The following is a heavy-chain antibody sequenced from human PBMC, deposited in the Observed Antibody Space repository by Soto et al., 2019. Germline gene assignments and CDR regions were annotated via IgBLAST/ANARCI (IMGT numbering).Heavy chain of an antibody. D-gene: IGHD4-17*01. CDR2: ISSSSSNT. Sequence: GGSLRLSCAASGFTFNSYSMNWVRQAPGKGLEWVSYISSSSSNTNYTDSVKGRFTISRDNAKNSLYLQMNSLRAEDTAVYYCASRGVTTRWFDPWGQGTLVTVSS. CDR1: GFTFNSYS. J-gene: IGHJ5*02. V-gene: IGHV3-48*04. CDR3: ASRGVTTRWFDP.